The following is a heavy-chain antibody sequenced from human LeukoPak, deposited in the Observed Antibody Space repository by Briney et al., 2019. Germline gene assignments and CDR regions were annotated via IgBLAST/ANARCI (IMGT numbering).Heavy chain of an antibody. J-gene: IGHJ3*02. V-gene: IGHV1-58*02. CDR3: AADPGLGYYGSSGYLSAFDI. Sequence: ASVKVSCKASGFTFTSSAMQWVRQARGQRLEWIGWIVVGSGNTNYAQKFQERVTITRDMSTSTAYMELSSLRSEDTAVYYCAADPGLGYYGSSGYLSAFDIWGQGTMVTVSS. CDR2: IVVGSGNT. CDR1: GFTFTSSA. D-gene: IGHD3-22*01.